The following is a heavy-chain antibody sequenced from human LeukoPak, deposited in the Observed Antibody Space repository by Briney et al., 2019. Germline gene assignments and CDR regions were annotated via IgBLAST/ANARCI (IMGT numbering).Heavy chain of an antibody. J-gene: IGHJ4*02. V-gene: IGHV3-23*01. CDR3: AKGQVNWNAAPGDY. D-gene: IGHD1-20*01. CDR1: GFTFSSYA. Sequence: PGGSLRLSCAASGFTFSSYAMSWVRQAPGKGLEWVSAISGSGGSTYYADSVKGRFTISRDNSKNTLYLQMNSLRAEDTAVYYCAKGQVNWNAAPGDYWGQGTLVTVSS. CDR2: ISGSGGST.